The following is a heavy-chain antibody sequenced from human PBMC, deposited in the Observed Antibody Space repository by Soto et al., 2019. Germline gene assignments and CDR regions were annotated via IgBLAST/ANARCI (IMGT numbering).Heavy chain of an antibody. D-gene: IGHD1-1*01. CDR3: AQALVFTGGDGFDI. J-gene: IGHJ3*02. CDR1: GGSITTGGRY. Sequence: QVLLQEWGPGLLKPSQTLSLKCSVSGGSITTGGRYWSWIRQLPGKGLEWIGDIYYSGNTYYNASLKSRVTISVEAAKNQFSLKLSSVTAADTAVYYCAQALVFTGGDGFDIWGQGRLVTVSS. V-gene: IGHV4-31*02. CDR2: IYYSGNT.